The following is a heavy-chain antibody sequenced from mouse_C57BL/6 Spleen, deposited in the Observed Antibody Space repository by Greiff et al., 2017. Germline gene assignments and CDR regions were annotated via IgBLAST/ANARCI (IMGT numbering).Heavy chain of an antibody. V-gene: IGHV1-76*01. D-gene: IGHD1-1*01. Sequence: VQLQESGAELVRPGASVKLSCKASGYTFTDYYINWVKQRPGQGLEWIARIYPGSGNTYYNEKFKGKATLTAEKSSSTAYMQLSSLTSEDSAVYFYAREKGDCYGSGGYWGQGTTLTVSS. CDR2: IYPGSGNT. CDR1: GYTFTDYY. J-gene: IGHJ2*01. CDR3: AREKGDCYGSGGY.